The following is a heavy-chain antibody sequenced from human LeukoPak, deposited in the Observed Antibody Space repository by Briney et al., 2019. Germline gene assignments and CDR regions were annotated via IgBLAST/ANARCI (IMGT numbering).Heavy chain of an antibody. D-gene: IGHD3-22*01. CDR1: GFTLSSYE. CDR2: VDYSGGDT. CDR3: AKGGYKYDSSGHNYFDS. Sequence: GGSLRLSCIASGFTLSSYEMSWIRQAPGKGLEWVSSVDYSGGDTHYADSVMGRFTISRDNSKNTLFLQMNSLRAEDTAVYYCAKGGYKYDSSGHNYFDSWGQGTLVTVSS. V-gene: IGHV3-23*01. J-gene: IGHJ4*02.